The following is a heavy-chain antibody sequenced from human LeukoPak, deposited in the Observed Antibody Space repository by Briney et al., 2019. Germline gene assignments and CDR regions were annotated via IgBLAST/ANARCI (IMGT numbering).Heavy chain of an antibody. CDR1: GGSISSYY. CDR2: IYYSGST. V-gene: IGHV4-59*01. Sequence: TSETLSLTCTVSGGSISSYYWSWIQQPPGKGLEWVGYIYYSGSTNYNPSLKSRVTISVDTSKNQFSLKLSSVTAADTAVYYCAGKDYGDYPNWFDPWGQGTLVTVSS. J-gene: IGHJ5*02. D-gene: IGHD4-17*01. CDR3: AGKDYGDYPNWFDP.